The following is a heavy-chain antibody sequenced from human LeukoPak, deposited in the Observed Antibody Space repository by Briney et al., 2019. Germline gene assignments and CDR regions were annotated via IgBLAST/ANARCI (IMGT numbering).Heavy chain of an antibody. CDR3: AKDGQSGWLNDDS. V-gene: IGHV3-21*04. CDR1: GFTFSSYS. J-gene: IGHJ5*01. Sequence: GGSPRLSCAASGFTFSSYSRNWVRQAPGKGLEWVSSISSSSSYIYYADSVKGRFTISRDNAKNALYLQMNSLRTEDTALYYCAKDGQSGWLNDDSWGHGTLVTVSS. CDR2: ISSSSSYI. D-gene: IGHD6-19*01.